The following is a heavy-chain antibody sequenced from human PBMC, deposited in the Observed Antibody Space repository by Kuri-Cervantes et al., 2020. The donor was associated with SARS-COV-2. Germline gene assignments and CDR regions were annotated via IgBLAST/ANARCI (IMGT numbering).Heavy chain of an antibody. J-gene: IGHJ6*02. CDR3: ATLGYCSSTSCPSASYYYYYGMDV. CDR2: ISGSSSYI. D-gene: IGHD2-2*01. CDR1: GFTFSSYS. Sequence: GESLKISCAASGFTFSSYSMNWVRQAPGKGLEWVSSISGSSSYIYYADSVKGRFTISRDNAKNSLYLQMNSLRAEDTAVYYCATLGYCSSTSCPSASYYYYYGMDVWGQGTTVTVSS. V-gene: IGHV3-21*01.